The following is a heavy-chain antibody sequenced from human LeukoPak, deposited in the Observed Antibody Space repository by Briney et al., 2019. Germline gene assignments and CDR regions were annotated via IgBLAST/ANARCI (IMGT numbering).Heavy chain of an antibody. J-gene: IGHJ4*02. CDR1: GFTFSSYA. D-gene: IGHD6-19*01. V-gene: IGHV3-23*01. CDR3: AKDQQWLEYFDY. CDR2: VSGSAGST. Sequence: GGSLRLSCAASGFTFSSYAMSWVRQAPGKGLEWVSSVSGSAGSTYYTDSVKGRFAISRDNSKNTLYLQMNSLRDEDTAVYYCAKDQQWLEYFDYWGQGILVTVSS.